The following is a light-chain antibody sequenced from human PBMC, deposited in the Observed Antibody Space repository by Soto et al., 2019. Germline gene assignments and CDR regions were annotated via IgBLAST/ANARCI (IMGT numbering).Light chain of an antibody. J-gene: IGKJ4*01. CDR2: AAS. CDR1: QSISSY. CDR3: QQSYRTLLT. Sequence: DIQMTQSPSSLSASVGNRVTITWRASQSISSYLNWYQQKPAKAPKLLIYAASSLQSGVPSRFSGSGSGTDFTLTISSLQPEDFANYYCQQSYRTLLTFGGGTKVDIK. V-gene: IGKV1-39*01.